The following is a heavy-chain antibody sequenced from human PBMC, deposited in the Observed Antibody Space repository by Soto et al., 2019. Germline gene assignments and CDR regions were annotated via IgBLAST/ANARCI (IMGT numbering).Heavy chain of an antibody. J-gene: IGHJ4*02. D-gene: IGHD6-13*01. CDR2: INAGNGNT. CDR3: ALAAAGAFDE. Sequence: ASVEVSCKSSGYTFTSYAMHWVRQAPGQRLEWMGWINAGNGNTKYAQKLQGRVTMTTDTSTSTAYMELRSLRSDDTAVYYCALAAAGAFDEWGKGTLVTVAA. V-gene: IGHV1-3*01. CDR1: GYTFTSYA.